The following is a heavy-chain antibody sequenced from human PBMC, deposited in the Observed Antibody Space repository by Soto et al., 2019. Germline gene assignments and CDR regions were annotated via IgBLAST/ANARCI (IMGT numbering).Heavy chain of an antibody. CDR2: IYYSGST. D-gene: IGHD4-4*01. CDR1: GGSISSYY. V-gene: IGHV4-59*01. J-gene: IGHJ6*03. Sequence: QVQLQESGPGLVKPSETLSLTCTVSGGSISSYYWSWIRQPPGKGLEWIGYIYYSGSTNYNPSLKSRVTISVDTSTNQFSLKLSSVTAADTAVYYCARDGRYSNYYYYYMDVWGKGTTVTVSS. CDR3: ARDGRYSNYYYYYMDV.